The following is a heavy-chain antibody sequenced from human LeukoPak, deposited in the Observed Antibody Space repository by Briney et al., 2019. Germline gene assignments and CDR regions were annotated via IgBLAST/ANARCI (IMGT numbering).Heavy chain of an antibody. CDR1: AFTFSTYW. V-gene: IGHV3-7*01. CDR2: IKHDGSEK. Sequence: PGGSLRLSCAASAFTFSTYWMSWVRQAPGKGLEWVANIKHDGSEKYYVDSVKGRFTISRDNAKNSLYLQMNSLRAEDTAVYYCAKARYSGYDPNDYWGQGTLVTVSS. CDR3: AKARYSGYDPNDY. J-gene: IGHJ4*02. D-gene: IGHD5-12*01.